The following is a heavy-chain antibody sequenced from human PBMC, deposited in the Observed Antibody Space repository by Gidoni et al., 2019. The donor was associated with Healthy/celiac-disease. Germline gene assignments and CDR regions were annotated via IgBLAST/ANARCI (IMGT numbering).Heavy chain of an antibody. CDR3: ASMDFSYYDFWSGTFDY. CDR1: GYTFTGYH. V-gene: IGHV1-2*02. CDR2: INPNSGGR. D-gene: IGHD3-3*01. J-gene: IGHJ4*02. Sequence: QVQLVQSGAEAKMPGASVKVSCKAPGYTFTGYHMHWVRQDPGQGLEWMGWINPNSGGRNYAQKFQGRVTMTRDTSISTAYMELRRLRSDDTAVYYCASMDFSYYDFWSGTFDYWGQGTLVTVSS.